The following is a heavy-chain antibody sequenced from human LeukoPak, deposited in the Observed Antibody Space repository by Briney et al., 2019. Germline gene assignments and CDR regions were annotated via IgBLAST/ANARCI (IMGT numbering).Heavy chain of an antibody. D-gene: IGHD2-2*02. CDR3: AKEQGDIVVVPAAIGAFDI. V-gene: IGHV3-23*01. CDR2: ISGSGAST. J-gene: IGHJ3*02. CDR1: GFTFSSYA. Sequence: GGSLRLSCAASGFTFSSYAMSWVRQAPGKGLEWVSAISGSGASTYYADSVKGRFTISRDNSKSTLYLQMNSLRAEDTAAYYCAKEQGDIVVVPAAIGAFDIWGQGTMVAVSS.